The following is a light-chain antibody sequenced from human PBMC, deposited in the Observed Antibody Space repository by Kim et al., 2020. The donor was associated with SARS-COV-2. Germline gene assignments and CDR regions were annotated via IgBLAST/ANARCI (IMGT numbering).Light chain of an antibody. J-gene: IGLJ2*01. V-gene: IGLV3-25*03. CDR1: ALPKQY. CDR3: QSAKTDTTYVI. CDR2: RDS. Sequence: SYELTQPPSVSVSPGQTARITCSGDALPKQYAYWYQQKPGQAPVLVIYRDSERPSGIPERFSGSSSGTTVTLTISGVQAEDEAAYYCQSAKTDTTYVIFGGGTQLTVL.